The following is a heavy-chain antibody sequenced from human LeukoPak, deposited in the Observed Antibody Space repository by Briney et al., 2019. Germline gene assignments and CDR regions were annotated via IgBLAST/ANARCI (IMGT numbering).Heavy chain of an antibody. CDR1: GFAFSFFA. CDR3: AKPISGGLAVTADWFDP. D-gene: IGHD6-19*01. J-gene: IGHJ5*01. V-gene: IGHV3-23*01. CDR2: INANSGTR. Sequence: GGSPRLSCEASGFAFSFFAMSWLRQPPGKGREWVSTINANSGTRSYAASVRGRFTISRDNSNNTAYLQLNTLRAEDTAVYYCAKPISGGLAVTADWFDPWGQGTLVVVSS.